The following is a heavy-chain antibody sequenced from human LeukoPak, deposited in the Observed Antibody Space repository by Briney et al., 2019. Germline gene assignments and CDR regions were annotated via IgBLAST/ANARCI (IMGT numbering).Heavy chain of an antibody. V-gene: IGHV4-4*07. CDR2: IYTSGST. Sequence: SETLSPTCTVSGGSISIYYRSWTRQPAGKGLEWIARIYTSGSTNYNPSLKSRVTISVEKSKNQFSLKLSSVTAADTAVYYCASGGNGPLYYFDYWGQGTLVTVSS. CDR3: ASGGNGPLYYFDY. J-gene: IGHJ4*02. CDR1: GGSISIYY. D-gene: IGHD4-23*01.